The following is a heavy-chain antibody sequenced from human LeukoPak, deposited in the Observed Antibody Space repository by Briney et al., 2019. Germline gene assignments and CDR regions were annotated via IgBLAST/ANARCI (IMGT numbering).Heavy chain of an antibody. CDR1: GYTFTSYG. CDR2: ISAYNGNT. D-gene: IGHD3-16*02. CDR3: AREAVMITFGGVIVGDAFDI. Sequence: GASVKVSCKASGYTFTSYGISWVRQAPGQGLEWMGWISAYNGNTNYAQELQGRVTMTTDTSTSTAYMELRSLRSDDTAVYYCAREAVMITFGGVIVGDAFDIWGQGTMVTVSS. V-gene: IGHV1-18*01. J-gene: IGHJ3*02.